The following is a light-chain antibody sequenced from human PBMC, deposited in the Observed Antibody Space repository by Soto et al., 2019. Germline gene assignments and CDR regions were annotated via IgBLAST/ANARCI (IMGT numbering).Light chain of an antibody. CDR3: SSYTSSTTLVV. V-gene: IGLV2-14*01. J-gene: IGLJ2*01. Sequence: QSALTQPASVSGSPGQSITISCSGTSNDVGGYNYVSWYQQHPGKAPNLMIYAVSNRPSGVSSRFSGSKSGNTASLTISGLQAEDEADYYCSSYTSSTTLVVFGGETKLTVI. CDR1: SNDVGGYNY. CDR2: AVS.